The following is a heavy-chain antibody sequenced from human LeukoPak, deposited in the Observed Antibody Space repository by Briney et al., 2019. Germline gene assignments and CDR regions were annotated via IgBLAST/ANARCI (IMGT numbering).Heavy chain of an antibody. J-gene: IGHJ4*02. CDR1: GFTFDEYG. Sequence: GGSLRLSCAVSGFTFDEYGMSWVRQAPGKRLEWVSGINWNGGSTNYADSVKGRFTISRDNTKNSLYLQMNSLRAEDTALYYCARDRSHCSGGSCYPLGDYWGQGTLVTVSS. CDR2: INWNGGST. CDR3: ARDRSHCSGGSCYPLGDY. D-gene: IGHD2-15*01. V-gene: IGHV3-20*04.